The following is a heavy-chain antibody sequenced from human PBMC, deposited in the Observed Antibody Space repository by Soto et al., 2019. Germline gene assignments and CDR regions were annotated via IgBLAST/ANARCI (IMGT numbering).Heavy chain of an antibody. Sequence: SETLSLTCAVSGGSISSGGYSWSWIRQPPGKGLEWIGYIYHSGSTYYNPSLKSRVTISVDRSKNQFSLKLSSVTAADTAVYYCARGSRRDYYYGMDVWGQGTTVTVSS. CDR3: ARGSRRDYYYGMDV. J-gene: IGHJ6*02. CDR1: GGSISSGGYS. CDR2: IYHSGST. V-gene: IGHV4-30-2*01.